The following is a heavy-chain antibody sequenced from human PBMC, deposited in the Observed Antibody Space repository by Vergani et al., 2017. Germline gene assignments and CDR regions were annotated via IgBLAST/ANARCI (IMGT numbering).Heavy chain of an antibody. Sequence: QLQLQESGPGLVKPSATLSLTCSVSGASISTSSYAWGWIRQPPGKTLEWIGTVFYGGRTSYNPSLKSRVTLSLDTSKKQISLHLTSVTAADTAVYYCARHISVVRPSSMTAFDYWGQGTLVTVSS. CDR1: GASISTSSYA. J-gene: IGHJ4*02. V-gene: IGHV4-39*01. CDR2: VFYGGRT. D-gene: IGHD2-21*01. CDR3: ARHISVVRPSSMTAFDY.